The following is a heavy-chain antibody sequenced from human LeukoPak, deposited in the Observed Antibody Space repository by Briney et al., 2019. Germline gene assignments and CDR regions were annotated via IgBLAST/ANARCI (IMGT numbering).Heavy chain of an antibody. J-gene: IGHJ4*02. V-gene: IGHV3-30*02. CDR3: AKFEGHIVATIDLQDQSPDY. CDR1: GFTVSSYG. CDR2: IRYDGSNK. Sequence: GGALRLSCALSGFTVSSYGMHWVRQAPGKGLEWVAFIRYDGSNKYYADSVKGRFTISRDNSKNTLYLQMNSLRAEDTAVYYCAKFEGHIVATIDLQDQSPDYWGQGTLVTVSS. D-gene: IGHD5-12*01.